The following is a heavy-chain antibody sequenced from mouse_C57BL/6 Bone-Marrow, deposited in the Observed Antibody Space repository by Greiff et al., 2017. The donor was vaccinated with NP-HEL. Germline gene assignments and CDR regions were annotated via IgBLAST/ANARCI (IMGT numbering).Heavy chain of an antibody. CDR2: IWGVGST. CDR1: GFSLTSYG. CDR3: ARGSSNAMDY. V-gene: IGHV2-6*01. Sequence: VKLMESGPGLVAPSQSLSITCTVSGFSLTSYGVDWVRQSPGKGLEWLGVIWGVGSTNYNSALKSRLSISKDNSKSQVFLKMNSLQTDDTAMYYCARGSSNAMDYWGQGTSVTVSS. D-gene: IGHD1-1*01. J-gene: IGHJ4*01.